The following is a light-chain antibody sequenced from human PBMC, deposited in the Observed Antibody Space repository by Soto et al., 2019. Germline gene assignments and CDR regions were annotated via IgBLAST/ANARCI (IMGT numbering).Light chain of an antibody. J-gene: IGKJ4*01. V-gene: IGKV3D-15*01. CDR3: QQYTNWGLT. CDR2: GSS. CDR1: QNVGTN. Sequence: IVMTQSPATLSVSPGERVTLSCRASQNVGTNLAWYQQKPGQAHRLLIYGSSTMATGIPATFSGSGSGTESTLNISSLQSEESAVYYCQQYTNWGLTFGGGTKVEIK.